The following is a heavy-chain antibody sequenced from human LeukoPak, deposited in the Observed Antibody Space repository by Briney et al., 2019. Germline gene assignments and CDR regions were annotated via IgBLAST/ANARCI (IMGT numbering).Heavy chain of an antibody. D-gene: IGHD6-13*01. Sequence: KTSETLSLTCTVSGGSISSYYWSWIRQPPGKGLEWIGYIYYSGSTNYNPSLKSRVTISVDTSKNQFSLKLSSVTAADTAVYYCARGQQLVRFDPWGQGTLVTVSS. J-gene: IGHJ5*02. V-gene: IGHV4-59*01. CDR3: ARGQQLVRFDP. CDR2: IYYSGST. CDR1: GGSISSYY.